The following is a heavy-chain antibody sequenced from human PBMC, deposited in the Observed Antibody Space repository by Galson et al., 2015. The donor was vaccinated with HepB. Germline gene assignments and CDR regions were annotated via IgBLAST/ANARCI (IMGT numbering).Heavy chain of an antibody. J-gene: IGHJ4*02. Sequence: SLRLSCAASGFTFSSYWMHWVRQAPGKGLVWVSRINSDGSSTSYADSVKGRFTISRDNAKNTLYLQMNSLRTEDTAVYYCTRVGSVSFSDCWGQGTLVTVSS. D-gene: IGHD3-10*01. CDR3: TRVGSVSFSDC. CDR2: INSDGSST. V-gene: IGHV3-74*01. CDR1: GFTFSSYW.